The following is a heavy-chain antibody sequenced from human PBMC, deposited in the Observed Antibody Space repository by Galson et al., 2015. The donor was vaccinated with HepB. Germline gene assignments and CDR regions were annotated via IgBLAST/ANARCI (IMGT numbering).Heavy chain of an antibody. CDR2: INAGNGNT. J-gene: IGHJ4*02. Sequence: SVKVSCKASGYTFSSYAMHWVRQAPGQRLEWMGWINAGNGNTKYSQKFQDRVTITRDTSASTAYMELSSLRSEDTAVYYCARVGLRSYFDYWGQGTLVTVSS. D-gene: IGHD5-12*01. CDR1: GYTFSSYA. CDR3: ARVGLRSYFDY. V-gene: IGHV1-3*01.